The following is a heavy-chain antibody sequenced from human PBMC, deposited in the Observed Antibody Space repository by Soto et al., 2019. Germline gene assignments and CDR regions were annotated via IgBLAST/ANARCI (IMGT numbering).Heavy chain of an antibody. Sequence: GGSLRLSCAASGFTFSSYAMSWVRQAPGKGLEWVSAISGSGGSTYYADSVKGRFTISRDNSKNTLYLQMNSLRAEDTAVYYCAKDQFPYYYDSSGYHYWGQGTLVTVSS. V-gene: IGHV3-23*01. CDR2: ISGSGGST. D-gene: IGHD3-22*01. J-gene: IGHJ4*02. CDR3: AKDQFPYYYDSSGYHY. CDR1: GFTFSSYA.